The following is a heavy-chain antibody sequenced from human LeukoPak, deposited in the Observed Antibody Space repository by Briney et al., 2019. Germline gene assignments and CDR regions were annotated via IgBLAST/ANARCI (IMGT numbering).Heavy chain of an antibody. CDR3: ARHQSSSWYELDP. CDR2: INHSGST. Sequence: IPSETLSLTCAVYGGSFSGYYWSWIRQPPGKGLEWIGEINHSGSTNYNPSLKSRVTISVDTSKNQFSLKLSSVTAADTAVYYCARHQSSSWYELDPWGQGTLVTVSS. J-gene: IGHJ5*02. D-gene: IGHD6-13*01. V-gene: IGHV4-34*01. CDR1: GGSFSGYY.